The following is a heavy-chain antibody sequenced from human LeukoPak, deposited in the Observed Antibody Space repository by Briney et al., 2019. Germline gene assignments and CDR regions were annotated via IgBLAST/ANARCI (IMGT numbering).Heavy chain of an antibody. D-gene: IGHD3-22*01. CDR3: ARHNVPNYYVSTSDF. Sequence: GESLKISCQGSGYNFTNYWVGWVRQMPGKGLEWMGIIDPGDSDTRYSPSFVSQITISADKSISTAYLQWNSLEASDSAMYYCARHNVPNYYVSTSDFWGQGTRVTVSS. CDR2: IDPGDSDT. V-gene: IGHV5-51*01. J-gene: IGHJ4*02. CDR1: GYNFTNYW.